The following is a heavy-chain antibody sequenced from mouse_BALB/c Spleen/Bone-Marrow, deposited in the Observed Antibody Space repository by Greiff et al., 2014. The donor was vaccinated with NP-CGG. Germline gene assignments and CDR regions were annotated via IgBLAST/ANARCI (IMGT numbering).Heavy chain of an antibody. D-gene: IGHD3-1*01. J-gene: IGHJ4*01. Sequence: LQQPGSELVRPGASVKLSCKASGYTFTSYWMHWVKQRPGQGLEWLGNIYPGTGSINYDEKFKSKATLTVDTSSSTAYMQLSGLTSEDSAVYYCTRSGYVMDYWGQGTSVTVSS. CDR3: TRSGYVMDY. V-gene: IGHV1S22*01. CDR1: GYTFTSYW. CDR2: IYPGTGSI.